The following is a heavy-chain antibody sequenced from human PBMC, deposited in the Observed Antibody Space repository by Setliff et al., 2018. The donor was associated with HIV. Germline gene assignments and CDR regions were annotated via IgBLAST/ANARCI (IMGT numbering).Heavy chain of an antibody. CDR2: ISYSGTT. Sequence: SETLSLTCAVSGDSVSSSDSHWGWIRQPPGKRLEWIGTISYSGTTYYNSSLRSRVTISIDTSKKQFSLKLSSVTAADTAMYYCARRESYYDILTGPAFDAFDIWGQGTMVTVSS. CDR1: GDSVSSSDSH. V-gene: IGHV4-39*07. D-gene: IGHD3-9*01. CDR3: ARRESYYDILTGPAFDAFDI. J-gene: IGHJ3*02.